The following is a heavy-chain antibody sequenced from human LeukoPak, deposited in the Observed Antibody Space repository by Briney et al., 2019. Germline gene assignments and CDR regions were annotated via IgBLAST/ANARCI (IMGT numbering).Heavy chain of an antibody. CDR2: ISSSSIYI. V-gene: IGHV3-21*01. CDR3: ARVNGDYERGGAPDY. Sequence: GGSLRLSCAASGFTFSTYTMNLVRQAPGKGLECVSSISSSSIYIYYTDSVKGRFTISRDNARNSVYLQMNNLRAEDTAVYYCARVNGDYERGGAPDYWGQGTLVTVSS. J-gene: IGHJ4*02. CDR1: GFTFSTYT. D-gene: IGHD4-17*01.